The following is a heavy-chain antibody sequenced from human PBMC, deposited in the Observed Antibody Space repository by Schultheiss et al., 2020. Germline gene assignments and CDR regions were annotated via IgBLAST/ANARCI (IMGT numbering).Heavy chain of an antibody. V-gene: IGHV4-31*03. CDR3: ARVDGIVVVPAASARFDP. CDR1: GGSISSGGYY. J-gene: IGHJ5*02. Sequence: LRLSCTVSGGSISSGGYYWSWIRQHPGKGLEWIGYIYYSGSTYYNPSLKSRVTISVDTSKNQFSLKLSSVTAADTAVYYCARVDGIVVVPAASARFDPWGQGTLVTVSS. D-gene: IGHD2-2*01. CDR2: IYYSGST.